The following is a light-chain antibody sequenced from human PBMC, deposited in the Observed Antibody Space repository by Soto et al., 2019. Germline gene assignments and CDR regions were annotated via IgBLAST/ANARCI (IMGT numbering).Light chain of an antibody. Sequence: QSVLTQPASVSGSPGQSITISCTGTSSDVGSYNLVSWYQQHPGKAPKVMIYEVSKRPSGVSNRFSGSKSGNTASPTISGLQAVDEADYYCCSYGGSYVFGPATKVTVL. CDR1: SSDVGSYNL. CDR2: EVS. CDR3: CSYGGSYV. J-gene: IGLJ1*01. V-gene: IGLV2-23*02.